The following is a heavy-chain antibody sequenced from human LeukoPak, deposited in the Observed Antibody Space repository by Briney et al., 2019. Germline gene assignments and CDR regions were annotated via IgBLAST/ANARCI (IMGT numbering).Heavy chain of an antibody. D-gene: IGHD3-3*01. Sequence: ASVKVSCMASGYTFTSYYMHWVRPAPGQGLEWMGIINPSGGSTSYAQKFQGRVTMTRDTSTSTVYMELSSLRSEDTAVYYCARGYYDFWSGHSDYFDYWGQGTLVTVSS. CDR3: ARGYYDFWSGHSDYFDY. CDR1: GYTFTSYY. CDR2: INPSGGST. J-gene: IGHJ4*02. V-gene: IGHV1-46*01.